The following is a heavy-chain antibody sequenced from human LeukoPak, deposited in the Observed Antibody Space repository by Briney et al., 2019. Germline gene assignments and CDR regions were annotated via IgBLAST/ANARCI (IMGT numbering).Heavy chain of an antibody. D-gene: IGHD6-13*01. V-gene: IGHV3-23*01. CDR3: ARRKYSSSWYNAFDI. J-gene: IGHJ3*02. Sequence: PGGSLRLSCAASGFTFSSYAMSWVRQAPGKGLEWVSAISGSGGSTYYADSVKGRFTISRDNSKNTLYLQMNSLRAEDTAVYYCARRKYSSSWYNAFDIWGQGTMVTVSS. CDR2: ISGSGGST. CDR1: GFTFSSYA.